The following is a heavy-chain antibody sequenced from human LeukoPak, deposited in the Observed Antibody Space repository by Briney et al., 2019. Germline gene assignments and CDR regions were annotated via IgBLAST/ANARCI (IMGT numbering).Heavy chain of an antibody. CDR1: GFTFSSYG. V-gene: IGHV3-30*03. Sequence: PGGSLRLSCAASGFTFSSYGTRWVRQAPGKGLEWVAVISYDGSKKYYADSVKGRFTISRDNSKNTLYLQMNSLRAEDTAMYYCSIARLGVVVKIIVLGGRGTLVTVSS. D-gene: IGHD3-22*01. CDR3: SIARLGVVVKIIVL. J-gene: IGHJ2*01. CDR2: ISYDGSKK.